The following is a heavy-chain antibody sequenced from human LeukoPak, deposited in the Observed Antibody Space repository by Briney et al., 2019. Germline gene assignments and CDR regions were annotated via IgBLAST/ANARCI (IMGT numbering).Heavy chain of an antibody. J-gene: IGHJ5*02. V-gene: IGHV4-39*07. CDR1: GGSISSSSYY. CDR2: IYYSGST. Sequence: PSETLSLTCTVSGGSISSSSYYWGWIRQPPGKGLEWIGSIYYSGSTYYNPSLKSRVTISVDTSKNQFSLKLSSVTAADTAVYYCARGGVSVVVVPAAISPWFDPWGQGTLVTVSS. CDR3: ARGGVSVVVVPAAISPWFDP. D-gene: IGHD2-2*01.